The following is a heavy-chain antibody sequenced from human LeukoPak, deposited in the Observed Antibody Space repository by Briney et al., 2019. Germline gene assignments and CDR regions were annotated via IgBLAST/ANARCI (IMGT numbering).Heavy chain of an antibody. CDR1: GFTFSRHY. CDR2: INGNGGDK. V-gene: IGHV3-7*01. CDR3: AAPAGYYDSSGFSIDY. D-gene: IGHD3-22*01. J-gene: IGHJ4*02. Sequence: GGSLRLSCTASGFTFSRHYMSWVRQAPGKGLEWVANINGNGGDKYYVDSVKGRFTISRDNSKNTLYLQMNSLRAEDTAVYYCAAPAGYYDSSGFSIDYWGQGTLVTVSS.